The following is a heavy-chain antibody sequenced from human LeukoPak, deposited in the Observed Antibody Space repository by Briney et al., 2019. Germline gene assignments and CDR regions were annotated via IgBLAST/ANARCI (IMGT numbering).Heavy chain of an antibody. Sequence: GGSLRLSCAASGFTFSSYALNWVRQAPGKGLEWVSYISSSGSTIYYADSVKGRFTISRDNAKNSLYLQMNSLRAEDTAVYYCAREDPVFRDALGIWGQGTMVTVSS. V-gene: IGHV3-48*03. CDR3: AREDPVFRDALGI. CDR1: GFTFSSYA. J-gene: IGHJ3*02. CDR2: ISSSGSTI. D-gene: IGHD3-3*01.